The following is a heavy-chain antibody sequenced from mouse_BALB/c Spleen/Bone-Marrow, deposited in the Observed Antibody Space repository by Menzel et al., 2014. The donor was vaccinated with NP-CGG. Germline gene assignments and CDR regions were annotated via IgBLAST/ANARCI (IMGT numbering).Heavy chain of an antibody. CDR2: INPDSSTI. Sequence: EVQLQQSGGSLVQPGGSLKLSCAASGFDFSRYWMSWVRQAPGKGLEWIGEINPDSSTINYTPSPKDKFIISRDNAKNTLYLQMSKVRSEDTALYYCARPDDGYYAMDYWGQGTSVTVSS. D-gene: IGHD2-3*01. CDR1: GFDFSRYW. CDR3: ARPDDGYYAMDY. V-gene: IGHV4-1*02. J-gene: IGHJ4*01.